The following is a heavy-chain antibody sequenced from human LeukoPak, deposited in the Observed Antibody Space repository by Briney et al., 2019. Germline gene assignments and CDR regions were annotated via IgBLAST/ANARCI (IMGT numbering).Heavy chain of an antibody. CDR1: GFTFSDYY. CDR2: ISSSSSYT. J-gene: IGHJ4*02. D-gene: IGHD6-13*01. Sequence: GGSLRLSCAASGFTFSDYYMSWIRQAPGKGLEWVSYISSSSSYTNYADSVKGRFTISRDNAKNSLYLQMNSLRAEDTAVYYCARVIAAAGVIYHFDYWGQGTLVTVSS. CDR3: ARVIAAAGVIYHFDY. V-gene: IGHV3-11*06.